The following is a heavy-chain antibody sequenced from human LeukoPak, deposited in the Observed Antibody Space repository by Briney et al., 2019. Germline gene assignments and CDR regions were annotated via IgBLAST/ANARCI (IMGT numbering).Heavy chain of an antibody. D-gene: IGHD3-3*01. V-gene: IGHV3-NL1*01. Sequence: GGSLRLSCAASGFTVSSNYMSWVRQAPGKGLEWVSVIYDGDTTFYAGSTFYADSVKGRFTISRDDSKNMLYLQMNSLRAEDTAVYYCARDFFDSFDYWGQGTLVTVSS. CDR1: GFTVSSNY. J-gene: IGHJ4*02. CDR2: IYDGDTTFYAGST. CDR3: ARDFFDSFDY.